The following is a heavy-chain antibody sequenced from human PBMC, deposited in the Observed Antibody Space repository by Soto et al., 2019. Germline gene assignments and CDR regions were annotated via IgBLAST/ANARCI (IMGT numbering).Heavy chain of an antibody. Sequence: GGSLRLSCVASRFSFSNFWMTWVRQAPGKALEWVANINEDGTEKHHVDSVEGRFTISRDNAKNLLFLQMYGLRVEDTAVYYCARDLGRALVGFYYGLDVWGQGTTVTVSS. D-gene: IGHD1-1*01. V-gene: IGHV3-7*01. CDR2: INEDGTEK. CDR1: RFSFSNFW. CDR3: ARDLGRALVGFYYGLDV. J-gene: IGHJ6*02.